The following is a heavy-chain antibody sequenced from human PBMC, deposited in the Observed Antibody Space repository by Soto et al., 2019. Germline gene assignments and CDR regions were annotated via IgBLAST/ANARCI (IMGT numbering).Heavy chain of an antibody. CDR2: IYYSGST. CDR1: GGSISSYY. D-gene: IGHD6-13*01. J-gene: IGHJ5*02. CDR3: ARGGGSGIAAARKNWFDP. V-gene: IGHV4-59*01. Sequence: SETLSLTCTVSGGSISSYYWSWIRQPPGKGLEWIGYIYYSGSTNYNPSLKSRVTISVDTSKNQFSLKLSSVTAADTAVYYSARGGGSGIAAARKNWFDPWGQGTLVTVSS.